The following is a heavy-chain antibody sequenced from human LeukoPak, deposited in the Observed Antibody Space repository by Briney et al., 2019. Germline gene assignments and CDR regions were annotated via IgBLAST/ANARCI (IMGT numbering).Heavy chain of an antibody. Sequence: SQTLSLTCAISGASIASGSYHWDWIRQPAGSRPEYMGRISAGGRTNYNPSLKSRLIISMDTSKNHVSLRLSSVTAADTALYFCTRGGHDYGGSFDTWGPGILVTVSS. CDR1: GASIASGSYH. J-gene: IGHJ5*02. CDR2: ISAGGRT. D-gene: IGHD4-23*01. CDR3: TRGGHDYGGSFDT. V-gene: IGHV4-61*02.